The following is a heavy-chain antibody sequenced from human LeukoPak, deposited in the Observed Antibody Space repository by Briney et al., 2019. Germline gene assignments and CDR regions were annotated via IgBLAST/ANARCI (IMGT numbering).Heavy chain of an antibody. V-gene: IGHV4-4*02. J-gene: IGHJ4*02. CDR1: GGSISSSNW. CDR2: IYHSGST. Sequence: PSETLSLTCAVSGGSISSSNWWSWVRQPPGKGLEWIGEIYHSGSTNYNPSLKSRVTISVDKSKNQFSLKLSSVTAADTAVYYCASPAYYYDSSGYYWPSGFDYWGQGTLVTVSS. D-gene: IGHD3-22*01. CDR3: ASPAYYYDSSGYYWPSGFDY.